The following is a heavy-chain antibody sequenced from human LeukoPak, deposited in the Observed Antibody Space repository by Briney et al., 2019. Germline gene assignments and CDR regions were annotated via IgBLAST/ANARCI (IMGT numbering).Heavy chain of an antibody. D-gene: IGHD3-10*01. CDR1: GYTFTSYY. CDR3: ARDPSYGSGSRYAFDI. J-gene: IGHJ3*02. Sequence: ASVKVSCKVSGYTFTSYYMHWVRQAPGQGLEWMGIINPSGGSTSYAQKFQGRVTMTRDMSTSTVYMELSSLRSEDTAVYYCARDPSYGSGSRYAFDIWGQGTMVTVSS. CDR2: INPSGGST. V-gene: IGHV1-46*01.